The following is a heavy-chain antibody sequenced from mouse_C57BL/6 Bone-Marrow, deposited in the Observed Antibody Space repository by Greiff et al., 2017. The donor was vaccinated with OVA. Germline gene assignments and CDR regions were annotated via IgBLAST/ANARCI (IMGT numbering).Heavy chain of an antibody. Sequence: VKLLESGAELVKPGASVKISCKASGYAFSSYWMNWVKQRPGKGLEWIGQIYPGDGDTNYNGKFKGKATLTADKSSSTAYMQLSSLTSEDSAVYFCARGVNYAMDYWGQGTSVTVSS. CDR1: GYAFSSYW. J-gene: IGHJ4*01. V-gene: IGHV1-80*01. D-gene: IGHD2-13*01. CDR3: ARGVNYAMDY. CDR2: IYPGDGDT.